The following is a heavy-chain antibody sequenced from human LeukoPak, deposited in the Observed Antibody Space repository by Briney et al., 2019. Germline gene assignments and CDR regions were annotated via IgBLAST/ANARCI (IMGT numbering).Heavy chain of an antibody. J-gene: IGHJ4*02. CDR2: IYYSGST. Sequence: SETLSLTCTVSGGSISSGDYYWSWIRQPPGRGLEWIGHIYYSGSTYYNPSLKSRVTISVDASKNQFSLKLSSVTTADTAVYYCARVYYYDNSGYGKDYFDYWGQGTLVTVSS. V-gene: IGHV4-30-4*01. CDR1: GGSISSGDYY. D-gene: IGHD3-22*01. CDR3: ARVYYYDNSGYGKDYFDY.